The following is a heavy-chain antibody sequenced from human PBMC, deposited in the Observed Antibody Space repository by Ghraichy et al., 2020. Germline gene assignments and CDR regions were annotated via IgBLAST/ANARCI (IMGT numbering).Heavy chain of an antibody. J-gene: IGHJ4*02. CDR2: INSDGSST. CDR3: AREGRIYDSSGYFYYFDY. V-gene: IGHV3-74*01. CDR1: GFTFSSYW. Sequence: GVLRLSCAASGFTFSSYWMHWVRQAPGKGLVWVSRINSDGSSTSYADSVKGRFTISRDNAKNTLYLQMNSLRAEDTAVYYCAREGRIYDSSGYFYYFDYWGQGTLVTVSS. D-gene: IGHD3-22*01.